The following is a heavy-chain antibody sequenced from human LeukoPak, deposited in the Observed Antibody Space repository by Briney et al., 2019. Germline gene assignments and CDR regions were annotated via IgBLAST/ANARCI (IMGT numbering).Heavy chain of an antibody. Sequence: ASVKVSCVASGYTFSNYGISWVRQAPGQGLEWMGWIGAYKSNTKYAQKFQDRVTMTTDTSTSTAYMELRSLTSDDTAVYYCARDPSGSYYTANAFDIWGQGTMVTVSS. CDR3: ARDPSGSYYTANAFDI. J-gene: IGHJ3*02. CDR1: GYTFSNYG. V-gene: IGHV1-18*01. D-gene: IGHD1-26*01. CDR2: IGAYKSNT.